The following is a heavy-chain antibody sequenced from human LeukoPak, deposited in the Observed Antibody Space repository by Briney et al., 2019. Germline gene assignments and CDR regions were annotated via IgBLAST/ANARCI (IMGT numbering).Heavy chain of an antibody. CDR3: VRHGLGSSWFGFDF. J-gene: IGHJ4*02. CDR1: GXTFTTYW. Sequence: RLGESLKISFKGSGXTFTTYWIGWVRQMPGKGLEWMGIIYPGDSDPRYSPSFQGQVTISADTSISTAYLQWSSLKASDSAMYYCVRHGLGSSWFGFDFWGQGTLVTVSS. CDR2: IYPGDSDP. V-gene: IGHV5-51*01. D-gene: IGHD6-13*01.